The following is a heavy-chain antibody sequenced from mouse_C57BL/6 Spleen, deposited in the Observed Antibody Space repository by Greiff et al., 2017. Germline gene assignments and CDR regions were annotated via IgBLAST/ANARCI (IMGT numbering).Heavy chain of an antibody. D-gene: IGHD1-1*01. CDR3: ARPGYGSSHWYFDV. Sequence: QVQLQQSGAELARPGASVKLSCKASGYTFTSYGISWVKQRTGQGLEWIGEIYPRSGNTYYNEKFKGKATLTADKSSSTAYMELRSLTSEDSAVYFCARPGYGSSHWYFDVWGTGTTVTVSS. J-gene: IGHJ1*03. CDR2: IYPRSGNT. CDR1: GYTFTSYG. V-gene: IGHV1-81*01.